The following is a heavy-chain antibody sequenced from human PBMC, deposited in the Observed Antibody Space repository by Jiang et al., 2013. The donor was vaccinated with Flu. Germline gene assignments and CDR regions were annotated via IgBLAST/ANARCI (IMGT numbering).Heavy chain of an antibody. D-gene: IGHD6-13*01. CDR3: AREGDSAAAGTFPFDY. CDR2: IIPIFGTT. Sequence: SGAEVRKPGSSVKVSCKASGGTFTSYAINWVRQAPGQGLEWMGGIIPIFGTTNYAQKFQGRVTITAVESTTTAYMELSSLRSEDTAVYYCAREGDSAAAGTFPFDYWGQGTLVTVSS. CDR1: GGTFTSYA. V-gene: IGHV1-69*01. J-gene: IGHJ4*02.